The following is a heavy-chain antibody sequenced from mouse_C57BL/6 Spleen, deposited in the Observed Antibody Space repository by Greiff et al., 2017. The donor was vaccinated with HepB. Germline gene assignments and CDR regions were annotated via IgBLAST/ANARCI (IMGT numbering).Heavy chain of an antibody. V-gene: IGHV1-4*01. D-gene: IGHD2-2*01. CDR3: ARSGDGYEYAY. CDR2: INPSSGYT. J-gene: IGHJ3*01. CDR1: GYTFTSYT. Sequence: QVQLQQSGAELARPGASVKMSCKASGYTFTSYTMHWVKQRPGQGLEWIGYINPSSGYTKYNQKFKDKATLTADKSSSTAYMQLSSLTSEDSAVYYCARSGDGYEYAYWGQGTLVTVSA.